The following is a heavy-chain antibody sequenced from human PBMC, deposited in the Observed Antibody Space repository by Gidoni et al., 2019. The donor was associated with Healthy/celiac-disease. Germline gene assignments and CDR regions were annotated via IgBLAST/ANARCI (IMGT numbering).Heavy chain of an antibody. Sequence: QLQLQESGPGLVKHSETLSLTCTVSGGSISSSRYYWGWIRQPPGKGLEWIGSIYYSGSTYYNPSLKSRVTISVDTSKNQFSLKLSSVTAADTAVYYCARGPGASYNWFDPWGQGTLVTVSS. CDR2: IYYSGST. CDR3: ARGPGASYNWFDP. J-gene: IGHJ5*02. V-gene: IGHV4-39*01. CDR1: GGSISSSRYY.